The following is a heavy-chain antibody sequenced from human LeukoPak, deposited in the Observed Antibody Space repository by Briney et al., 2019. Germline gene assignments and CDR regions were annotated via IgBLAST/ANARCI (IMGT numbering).Heavy chain of an antibody. D-gene: IGHD2-2*01. V-gene: IGHV3-23*01. Sequence: PGGSLRLSCAASGFSFSSDGMSWVRQAPGKGLEWVSGIIGGAGSTYYADPVKGRFTISRDNSKNTLYLQMNSLRAENTAVYYCTHGSMYQLDYWGQGTLVTVSS. J-gene: IGHJ4*02. CDR3: THGSMYQLDY. CDR2: IIGGAGST. CDR1: GFSFSSDG.